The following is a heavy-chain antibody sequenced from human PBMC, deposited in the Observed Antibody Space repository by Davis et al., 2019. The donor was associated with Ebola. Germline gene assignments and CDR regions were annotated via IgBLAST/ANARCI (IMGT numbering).Heavy chain of an antibody. CDR1: GFTFSSYA. J-gene: IGHJ4*02. CDR3: TGGSDWTFDD. Sequence: GESLKISCAASGFTFSSYAMSWVRQAPGKGLEWVANIKQDGSEKNYVDSVKGRFTISRDNAKNSLYLQMSTLRVEDTAVYYCTGGSDWTFDDWGQGTLVTVSS. D-gene: IGHD6-19*01. V-gene: IGHV3-7*01. CDR2: IKQDGSEK.